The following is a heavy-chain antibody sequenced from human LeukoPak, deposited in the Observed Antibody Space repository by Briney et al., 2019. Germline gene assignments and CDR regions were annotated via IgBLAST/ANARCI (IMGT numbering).Heavy chain of an antibody. V-gene: IGHV3-23*01. Sequence: GGSLRLSCAASEFTFSSYAMSWIRQAPGKGLEWVSAISGSGGSTYYADSVKGRFTISRDNSKNTLYLQMNSLRAEDTAVYYCAKPRYYDSSGTQGFDYWGQGTLVTVSS. J-gene: IGHJ4*02. CDR3: AKPRYYDSSGTQGFDY. CDR2: ISGSGGST. CDR1: EFTFSSYA. D-gene: IGHD3-22*01.